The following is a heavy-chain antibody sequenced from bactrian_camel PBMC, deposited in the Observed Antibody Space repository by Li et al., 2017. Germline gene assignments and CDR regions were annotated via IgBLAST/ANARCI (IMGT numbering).Heavy chain of an antibody. V-gene: IGHV3S68*01. J-gene: IGHJ4*01. CDR1: GYTYSSSC. CDR3: AAASQWQCKIPTRDGTFLPNV. Sequence: HVQLVESGGGSVQTGGSLRLTCDTSGYTYSSSCMGWFRQTVGKDREGVATIDPLGNSNYADSVKGRFTVSQDNAKATLYLQIDSLIPDDTAMYFCAAASQWQCKIPTRDGTFLPNVWGQGTQVTVS. D-gene: IGHD1*01. CDR2: TIDPLGNS.